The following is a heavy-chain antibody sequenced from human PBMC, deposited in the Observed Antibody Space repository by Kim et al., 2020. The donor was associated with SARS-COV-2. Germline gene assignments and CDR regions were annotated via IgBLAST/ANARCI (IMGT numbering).Heavy chain of an antibody. J-gene: IGHJ3*02. CDR3: SCGYSYGNDAFDI. V-gene: IGHV4-38-2*02. D-gene: IGHD5-18*01. CDR1: GYSISSGYY. Sequence: SETLSLTCTVSGYSISSGYYWGWIRQPPGKGLEWIGSIYHSGSTYYNPSLKSRVTISVDTSKNQFSLKLSSVTAADTAVYYCSCGYSYGNDAFDIWGQGT. CDR2: IYHSGST.